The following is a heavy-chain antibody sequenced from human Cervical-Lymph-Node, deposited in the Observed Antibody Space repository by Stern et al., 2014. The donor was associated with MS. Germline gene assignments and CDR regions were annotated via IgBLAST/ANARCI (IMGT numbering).Heavy chain of an antibody. Sequence: QVQLVESGGGVVQPGRSLRLSCAASGFTFSSYGMHWVRQAPGKGLEWVAVIWYDGSNKYYADSVKGRFTISRDNSKNTLYLQMNSPRAEDTAVYYCARDCKLRYYYYGMDVWGQGTTVTVSS. CDR3: ARDCKLRYYYYGMDV. V-gene: IGHV3-33*01. D-gene: IGHD1-26*01. CDR2: IWYDGSNK. CDR1: GFTFSSYG. J-gene: IGHJ6*02.